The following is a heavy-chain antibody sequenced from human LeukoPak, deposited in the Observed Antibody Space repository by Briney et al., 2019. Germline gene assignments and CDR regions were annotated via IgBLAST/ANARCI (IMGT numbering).Heavy chain of an antibody. CDR3: TRRTGSRSN. V-gene: IGHV4-39*01. J-gene: IGHJ4*02. CDR1: GGSIISSSDY. Sequence: SETRSLTCTVSGGSIISSSDYWGWIRQPPGKGLEWIAAIYYTGSTYYNPSLRSRVTISVDTSKNQFSLRLTSVTAADTAVYYCTRRTGSRSNWGQGTLVTVDS. CDR2: IYYTGST. D-gene: IGHD1-26*01.